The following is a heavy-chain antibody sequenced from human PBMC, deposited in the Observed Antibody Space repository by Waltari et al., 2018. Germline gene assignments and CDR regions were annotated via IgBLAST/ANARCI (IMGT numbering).Heavy chain of an antibody. D-gene: IGHD3-10*01. V-gene: IGHV4-59*11. CDR2: IYYSGST. CDR3: ARWGAYGSGSLAFDY. J-gene: IGHJ4*02. Sequence: QVQLQESGPGLVKPSETLSLTCTVSGGSISSHYWSWIRQPPGKGLEWIGYIYYSGSTNYNPSLKSRVTISVDTSKNQFSLKLSSVTAADTAVYYCARWGAYGSGSLAFDYWGQGTLVTVSS. CDR1: GGSISSHY.